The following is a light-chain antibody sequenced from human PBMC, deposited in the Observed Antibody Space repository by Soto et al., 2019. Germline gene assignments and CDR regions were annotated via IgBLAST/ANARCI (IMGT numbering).Light chain of an antibody. Sequence: EIVMTQSPATLSLSPGERATLSCRARQSVSSTLAWYQQKPRQAPRLLIYGASTRATGIPARFSGSGSGTEFTLTISSLQSEDFAVYYCQQYNNWPPKVTFGQGTRLEIK. CDR1: QSVSST. CDR2: GAS. V-gene: IGKV3-15*01. J-gene: IGKJ5*01. CDR3: QQYNNWPPKVT.